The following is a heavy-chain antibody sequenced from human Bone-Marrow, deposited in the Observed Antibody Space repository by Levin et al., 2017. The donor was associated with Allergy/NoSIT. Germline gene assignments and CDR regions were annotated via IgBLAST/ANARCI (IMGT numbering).Heavy chain of an antibody. J-gene: IGHJ4*02. D-gene: IGHD2-21*02. V-gene: IGHV3-23*01. CDR2: FSGATDST. CDR1: GFNFNIYA. CDR3: AKPYCGGDCYPAGFNY. Sequence: VASVKVSCAASGFNFNIYAMTWVRQAPGKGLEWVSTFSGATDSTYYADSVKGRFTISKDNSKNTLFLQMNSLRAEDTAIYYCAKPYCGGDCYPAGFNYWGQGTLVTVSS.